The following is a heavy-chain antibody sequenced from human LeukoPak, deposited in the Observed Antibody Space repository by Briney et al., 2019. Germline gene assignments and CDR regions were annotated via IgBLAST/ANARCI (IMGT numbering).Heavy chain of an antibody. Sequence: SETLSLTCTVSGGSISSYYWSWIRQPAGEGLEWIGRISPSGSTNYAPSLRSRVTMSVDTSRNQFSLKLSSVTAADTAVYYCATDISWFDPWGRGTLVTVSS. J-gene: IGHJ5*02. CDR3: ATDISWFDP. CDR2: ISPSGST. V-gene: IGHV4-4*07. CDR1: GGSISSYY. D-gene: IGHD3-9*01.